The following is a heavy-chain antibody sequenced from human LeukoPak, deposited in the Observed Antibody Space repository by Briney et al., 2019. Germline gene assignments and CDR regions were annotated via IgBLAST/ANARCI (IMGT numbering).Heavy chain of an antibody. J-gene: IGHJ6*03. Sequence: SETLSLTCTVSGGSIGTYYWSWIRQSPGKGLEWIGYIYVTGTRYNPYLQSRVTISVDRSRNQFFLKMSSVAAADTAVYYCARHIGGGIEDMDVWGKGTKVSVSS. V-gene: IGHV4-59*08. CDR1: GGSIGTYY. CDR2: IYVTGT. D-gene: IGHD3-16*02. CDR3: ARHIGGGIEDMDV.